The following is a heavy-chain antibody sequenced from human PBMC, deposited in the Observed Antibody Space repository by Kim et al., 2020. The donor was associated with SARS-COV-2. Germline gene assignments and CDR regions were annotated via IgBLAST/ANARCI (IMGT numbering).Heavy chain of an antibody. J-gene: IGHJ4*02. V-gene: IGHV4-39*01. Sequence: SETLSLTCTVSGGSISSSSYYWGWIRQPPGKGLEWIGSIYYSGSTYYNPSLKSRVTISVDTSKNQFSLKLSSVTAADTAVYYCARAPIPIFDYWGQGTLGTVSS. D-gene: IGHD2-2*02. CDR1: GGSISSSSYY. CDR3: ARAPIPIFDY. CDR2: IYYSGST.